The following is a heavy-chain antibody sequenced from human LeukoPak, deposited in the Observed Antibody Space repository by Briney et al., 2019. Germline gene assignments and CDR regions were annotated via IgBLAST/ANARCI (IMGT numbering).Heavy chain of an antibody. CDR2: ISGSGVNT. Sequence: PGGSLRLSCAASGFTFSSYVMSWVRQAPGKGLEWVSTISGSGVNTYYADSVKGRFTISRDNSKNTLYLQMNSLRAEDTAVYYCAKGLLRNTVTTRSEADYWGQGTAVTVSS. J-gene: IGHJ4*02. CDR1: GFTFSSYV. CDR3: AKGLLRNTVTTRSEADY. V-gene: IGHV3-23*01. D-gene: IGHD4-17*01.